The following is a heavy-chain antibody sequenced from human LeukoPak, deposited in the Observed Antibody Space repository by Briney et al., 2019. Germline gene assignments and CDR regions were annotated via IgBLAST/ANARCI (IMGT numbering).Heavy chain of an antibody. CDR1: GFTFSSYA. D-gene: IGHD3-3*01. CDR2: ISGSGGST. Sequence: GGSLRLSCAASGFTFSSYAMSWVRQAPGKGQEWVSAISGSGGSTYYADSVKGRFTISRDNSKNTLYLQMNSLRAEDTAVYYCAKGLYDFWSGYQYYFDYWGQGTLVTVSS. CDR3: AKGLYDFWSGYQYYFDY. V-gene: IGHV3-23*01. J-gene: IGHJ4*02.